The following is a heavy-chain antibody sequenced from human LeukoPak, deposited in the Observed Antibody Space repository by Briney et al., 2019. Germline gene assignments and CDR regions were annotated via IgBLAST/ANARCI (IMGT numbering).Heavy chain of an antibody. CDR2: ISSSSSYI. D-gene: IGHD4-17*01. J-gene: IGHJ3*02. CDR3: ARELSYGVIGHAFDI. Sequence: GGSLRLSCAASGFTVSNNYLHWVRQAPGKGLEWVSSISSSSSYIYYADSVKGRFTISRDNAKNSLYLQMNSLRAEDTAVYYCARELSYGVIGHAFDIWGQGTMVTVSS. CDR1: GFTVSNNY. V-gene: IGHV3-21*01.